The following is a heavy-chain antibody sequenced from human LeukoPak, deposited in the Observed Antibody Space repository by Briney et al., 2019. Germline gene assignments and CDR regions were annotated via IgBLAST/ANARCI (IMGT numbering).Heavy chain of an antibody. D-gene: IGHD3-22*01. J-gene: IGHJ5*02. CDR1: GGSFSGYY. V-gene: IGHV4-34*01. CDR2: INHSGST. CDR3: ARGGDYYENWFDP. Sequence: SETLSLTCAVYGGSFSGYYWSWIRQPPGKGLEWIGEINHSGSTNYNPSLKSRVTISVDTSKNQFSLKLSSVTAADTAVYYCARGGDYYENWFDPWGQGTLVTVSS.